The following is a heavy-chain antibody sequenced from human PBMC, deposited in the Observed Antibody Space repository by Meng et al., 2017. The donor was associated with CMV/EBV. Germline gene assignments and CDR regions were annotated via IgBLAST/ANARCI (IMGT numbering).Heavy chain of an antibody. D-gene: IGHD3-3*01. Sequence: ASVKVSCKASGYTFTDYRMHWVRQAPGQGLEWMGWISPNNGGTNYVQKFQGRVTITRDTSISTAYLELNRLTYDDTAVYYCASKLYYDFWSAYRGAEGVDPFNIWGQGTAVTVSS. CDR3: ASKLYYDFWSAYRGAEGVDPFNI. CDR1: GYTFTDYR. CDR2: ISPNNGGT. J-gene: IGHJ3*02. V-gene: IGHV1-2*02.